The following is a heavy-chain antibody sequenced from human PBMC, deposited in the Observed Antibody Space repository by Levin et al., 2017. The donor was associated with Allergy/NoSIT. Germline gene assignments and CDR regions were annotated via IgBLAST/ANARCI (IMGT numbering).Heavy chain of an antibody. CDR2: IYYSGST. Sequence: SQTLSLTCTVSGGSISSSSYYWGWIRQPPGKGLEWIGSIYYSGSTYYNPSLKSRVTISVDTSKNQFSLKLSSVTAADTAVYYCARQTMVRGVIIGGLYFDYWGQGTLVTVSS. CDR1: GGSISSSSYY. CDR3: ARQTMVRGVIIGGLYFDY. D-gene: IGHD3-10*01. V-gene: IGHV4-39*01. J-gene: IGHJ4*02.